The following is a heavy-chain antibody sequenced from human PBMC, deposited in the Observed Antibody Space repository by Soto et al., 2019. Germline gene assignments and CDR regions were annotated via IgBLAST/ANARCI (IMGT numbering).Heavy chain of an antibody. Sequence: QVQLQESGPGLVKPSGTLSLTCAVSGGSISSSNWWSWVRQPPGKGLEWIGEIYHSGSTNYNPSLKSRVTISVDKPEHQFALKLSSVTAADPAVYYCARGGPMATVPFDYWGQGTLVTVSS. J-gene: IGHJ4*02. V-gene: IGHV4-4*02. CDR3: ARGGPMATVPFDY. D-gene: IGHD4-4*01. CDR2: IYHSGST. CDR1: GGSISSSNW.